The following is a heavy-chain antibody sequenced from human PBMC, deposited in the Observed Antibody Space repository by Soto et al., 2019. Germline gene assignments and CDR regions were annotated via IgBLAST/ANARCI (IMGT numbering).Heavy chain of an antibody. CDR1: GYTFTGYY. CDR3: ARGTKSSSSVVDY. V-gene: IGHV1-2*04. D-gene: IGHD6-6*01. Sequence: ASLKVSCKASGYTFTGYYMHWVRQAPGQGLEWMGWINPNSGGTNYAQKFQGWVTMTRDTSISTAYMELSRLRSDDTAVYYCARGTKSSSSVVDYWGQGTLVTVSS. CDR2: INPNSGGT. J-gene: IGHJ4*02.